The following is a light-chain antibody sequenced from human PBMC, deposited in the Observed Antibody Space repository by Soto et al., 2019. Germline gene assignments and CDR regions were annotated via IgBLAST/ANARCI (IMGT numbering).Light chain of an antibody. V-gene: IGKV3-15*01. CDR3: QQYNNWPLT. J-gene: IGKJ4*01. CDR1: QTVRSD. Sequence: EIVMTQSPATLSVSPGERATLSCMASQTVRSDFAWYQHKPGQAPRLLIYGASTRATGIPARFSGSGSGTEFTLTISSLQSEDFAVYYCQQYNNWPLTFGGGTKVDNK. CDR2: GAS.